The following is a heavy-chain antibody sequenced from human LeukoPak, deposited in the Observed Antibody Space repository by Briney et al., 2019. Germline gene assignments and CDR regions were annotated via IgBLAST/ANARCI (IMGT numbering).Heavy chain of an antibody. Sequence: GGSLRLSCAASGFTFSDYYVSWIRQAPGKGLEWVSYISSSGSTIYYADSVKGRFTISRDNAKNSLYLQMNSLRAEDTAMYYCARDFHSPHGDQRSSDNWYFDLWGRGTLVTVSS. CDR1: GFTFSDYY. CDR3: ARDFHSPHGDQRSSDNWYFDL. CDR2: ISSSGSTI. D-gene: IGHD7-27*01. V-gene: IGHV3-11*01. J-gene: IGHJ2*01.